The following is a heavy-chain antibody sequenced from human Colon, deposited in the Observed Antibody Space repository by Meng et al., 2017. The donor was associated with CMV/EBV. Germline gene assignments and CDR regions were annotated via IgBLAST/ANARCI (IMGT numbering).Heavy chain of an antibody. CDR1: GFTFSSYE. J-gene: IGHJ3*02. CDR3: ARIITAYYDFLSGPRGAFDI. D-gene: IGHD3-3*01. CDR2: ISSSGSTI. V-gene: IGHV3-48*03. Sequence: AESLSLSCAASGFTFSSYEMNWVRQAPGKGLEWVSYISSSGSTIYYADSVKGRFTICRDNAKNSLYLQMTSLIAADTVVYYCARIITAYYDFLSGPRGAFDIWGQGTMVTVSS.